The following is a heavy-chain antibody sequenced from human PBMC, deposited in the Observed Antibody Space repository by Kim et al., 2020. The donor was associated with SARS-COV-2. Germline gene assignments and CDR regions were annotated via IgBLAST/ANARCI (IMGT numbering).Heavy chain of an antibody. J-gene: IGHJ6*02. CDR3: ASLGRVSYYYYYYGMDV. CDR1: GGSISSSSYY. V-gene: IGHV4-39*07. D-gene: IGHD3-3*01. CDR2: IYYSGST. Sequence: SETLSLTCTVSGGSISSSSYYWGWIRQPPGKGLEWIGSIYYSGSTYYNPSLKSRVTISVDTSKNQFSLKLSSVTAADTAVYYCASLGRVSYYYYYYGMDVWGQGTTVTVSS.